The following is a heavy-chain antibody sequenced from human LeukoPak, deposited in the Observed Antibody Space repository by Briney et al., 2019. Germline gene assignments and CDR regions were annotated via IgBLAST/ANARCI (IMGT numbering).Heavy chain of an antibody. CDR3: VTTITTLDVLAFHY. Sequence: SSETLSLTCTVSGGSINSGYHWSWIRQHQGKGPEWIGYIYNSGTTYYNPALKSRVIISVDTSKNQFSLKLNSATAADTAVYYCVTTITTLDVLAFHYWGQGALVTVSS. V-gene: IGHV4-31*03. D-gene: IGHD4-11*01. J-gene: IGHJ4*02. CDR1: GGSINSGYH. CDR2: IYNSGTT.